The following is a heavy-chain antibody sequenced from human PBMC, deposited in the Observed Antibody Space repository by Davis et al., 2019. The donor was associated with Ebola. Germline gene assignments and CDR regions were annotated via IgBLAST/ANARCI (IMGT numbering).Heavy chain of an antibody. CDR1: GYTFTNYG. J-gene: IGHJ4*02. Sequence: AASVTVSCKASGYTFTNYGITWVRQAPGQGLEWMGWINPYNGNTNYAQNVQGRVIMTTDTATTTAYMEVGGLRSDDTAVYYCARAQFPTTSDHWGQGTLVTVSS. CDR2: INPYNGNT. V-gene: IGHV1-18*04. CDR3: ARAQFPTTSDH. D-gene: IGHD1-1*01.